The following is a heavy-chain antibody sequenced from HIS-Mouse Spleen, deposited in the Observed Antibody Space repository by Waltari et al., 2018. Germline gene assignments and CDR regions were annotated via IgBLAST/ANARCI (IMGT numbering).Heavy chain of an antibody. CDR3: ARDSLVIRYYFDY. Sequence: QVQLQQWGAGLLKPSETLSLTCAVYGGSFSGYYWSWIRQPPGQGLEWIGEINHSGSTNYNRSLKSGGTISGETSKNQFSLKLSSVTAADTAVYYCARDSLVIRYYFDYWGQGTLVTVSS. V-gene: IGHV4-34*01. CDR1: GGSFSGYY. J-gene: IGHJ4*02. CDR2: INHSGST. D-gene: IGHD3-9*01.